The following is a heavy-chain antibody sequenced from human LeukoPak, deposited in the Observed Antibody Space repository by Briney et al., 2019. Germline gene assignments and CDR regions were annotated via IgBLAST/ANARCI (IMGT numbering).Heavy chain of an antibody. CDR2: IYHSGST. D-gene: IGHD4-17*01. CDR1: GGSLSSSNW. Sequence: SETLSPTCAVSGGSLSSSNWWSWVRQPPGKGLEWIGEIYHSGSTNYNPSLKSRVTIAVDKSKNQFSLKLSSVTAADTAVYYCARASHDYGDYSHFDYWGQGTLVTVSS. CDR3: ARASHDYGDYSHFDY. J-gene: IGHJ4*02. V-gene: IGHV4-4*02.